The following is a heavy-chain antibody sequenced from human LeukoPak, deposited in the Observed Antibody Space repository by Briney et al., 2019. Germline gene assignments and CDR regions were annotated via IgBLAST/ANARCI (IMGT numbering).Heavy chain of an antibody. Sequence: PGGSLRLSCAASGFTFDDYGMSWVRQAPGKGLEWVSGINWNGGSTGYADSVKGRFTISRDNAKNSLYLQMNSLRAEDTALYYCARSDYYYDGSGYYRTGSAFDIWGQGTMVTVSS. D-gene: IGHD3-22*01. J-gene: IGHJ3*02. CDR3: ARSDYYYDGSGYYRTGSAFDI. CDR1: GFTFDDYG. V-gene: IGHV3-20*04. CDR2: INWNGGST.